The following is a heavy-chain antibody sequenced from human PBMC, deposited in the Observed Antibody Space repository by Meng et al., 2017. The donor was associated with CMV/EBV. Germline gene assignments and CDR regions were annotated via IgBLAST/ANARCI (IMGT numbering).Heavy chain of an antibody. CDR2: IYYSGST. CDR3: ARDNRRGGVDY. CDR1: GGSISSGDYY. D-gene: IGHD3-3*01. Sequence: HVHLPESGPGLVKPSQHLPLTCTVSGGSISSGDYYWSWIRQPPGKGLEWIGYIYYSGSTYYNPSLKSRVTISVDTSKNQFSLKLSSVTAADTAVYYCARDNRRGGVDYWGQGTLVTVSS. V-gene: IGHV4-30-4*08. J-gene: IGHJ4*02.